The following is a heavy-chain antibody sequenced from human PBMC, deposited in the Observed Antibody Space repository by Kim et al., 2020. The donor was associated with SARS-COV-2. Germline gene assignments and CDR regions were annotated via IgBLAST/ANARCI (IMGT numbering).Heavy chain of an antibody. CDR3: ARDHSVVTIFGVARYGMDA. CDR1: GFTFSSYE. Sequence: GGSLRLSCAASGFTFSSYEMNWVRQAPGKGLEWVSYISSSGSTIYYADSVKGRFTISRDNAKNSLYLQMNSLRAEDTAVYYCARDHSVVTIFGVARYGMDAWGQGTTVTVSS. V-gene: IGHV3-48*03. D-gene: IGHD3-3*01. J-gene: IGHJ6*02. CDR2: ISSSGSTI.